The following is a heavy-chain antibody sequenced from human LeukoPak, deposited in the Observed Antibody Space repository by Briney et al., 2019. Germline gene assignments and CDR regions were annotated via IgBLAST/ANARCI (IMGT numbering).Heavy chain of an antibody. CDR2: INPDSGGT. CDR1: GYTFTGYY. V-gene: IGHV1-2*02. J-gene: IGHJ4*02. CDR3: VRVARGDGYNT. D-gene: IGHD5-24*01. Sequence: ASVKVSCKASGYTFTGYYMHWVRQAPGQGLEWMGWINPDSGGTSYAQKFQGRVTMTRDTSISTAYMELSRLRSDDTAVYYCVRVARGDGYNTWGQGTLVTVSS.